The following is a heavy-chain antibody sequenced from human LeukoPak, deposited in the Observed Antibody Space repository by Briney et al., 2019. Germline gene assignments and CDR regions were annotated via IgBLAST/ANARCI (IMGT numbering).Heavy chain of an antibody. CDR1: GFTFSNYW. V-gene: IGHV3-30*02. CDR2: IRYDGINK. J-gene: IGHJ4*02. CDR3: ASAIQGN. Sequence: GGSLRLSCAASGFTFSNYWMSWVRQAPGKGLEWVAFIRYDGINKYYADSVKGRFTISRDNSKNTLYLQMNSLRAEDTAVYYCASAIQGNWGQGTLVTVSS.